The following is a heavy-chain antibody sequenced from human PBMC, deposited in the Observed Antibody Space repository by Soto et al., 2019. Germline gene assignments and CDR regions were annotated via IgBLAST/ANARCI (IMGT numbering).Heavy chain of an antibody. V-gene: IGHV1-69*08. D-gene: IGHD2-2*01. Sequence: QVQLGQSVPEVKNAGSSVNVACNLSGCNFTSATISRVLQAPGQGLEWMGVIIPIPGTGDYAQKFQGRITITAVKSMNAGYMELSGLTSADPAIYFCAREEGSCNRATFPFYYPDVRGDGPTVTVSS. CDR3: AREEGSCNRATFPFYYPDV. CDR1: GCNFTSAT. J-gene: IGHJ6*03. CDR2: IIPIPGTG.